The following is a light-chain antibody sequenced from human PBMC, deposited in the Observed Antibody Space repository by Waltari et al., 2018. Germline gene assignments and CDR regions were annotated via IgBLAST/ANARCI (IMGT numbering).Light chain of an antibody. CDR3: QHYGSSPPVT. J-gene: IGKJ2*01. V-gene: IGKV3-20*01. CDR1: QSVSSSY. CDR2: AAS. Sequence: EIVLTQSPGTLSLSPGARATLSCRVSQSVSSSYLSWYQQKPGQAARLLIYAASSRATGIPDRFRGSWSGTDFTLTISRLEPGDFAVYYCQHYGSSPPVTFGQGTKLEI.